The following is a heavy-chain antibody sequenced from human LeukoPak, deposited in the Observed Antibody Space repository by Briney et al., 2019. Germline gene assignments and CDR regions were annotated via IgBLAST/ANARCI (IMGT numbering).Heavy chain of an antibody. CDR2: INHSGST. D-gene: IGHD1-7*01. CDR1: GGSFSGYY. V-gene: IGHV4-34*01. J-gene: IGHJ6*04. CDR3: ARGRYNWNYVPYYYYGMDV. Sequence: KASETLSLTCAVYGGSFSGYYWSWIRQPPGKGLEWIGEINHSGSTNYNPSLKSRVTTSVDTSKNQFSLKLSSVTAADTAVYYCARGRYNWNYVPYYYYGMDVWGKGTTVTVSS.